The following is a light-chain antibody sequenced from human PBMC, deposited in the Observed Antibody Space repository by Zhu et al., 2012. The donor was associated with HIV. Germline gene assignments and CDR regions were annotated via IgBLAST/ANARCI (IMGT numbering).Light chain of an antibody. Sequence: EVVLTQSPDTPSLSPGDRATLACRASQSVNSNYLIWYQQKPGQAPRPLIYGASDRASGVPDRFSGSGSGTDFTLSISRLEPEDFAVYYCHQYDNSWTFGQGTKVEVK. J-gene: IGKJ1*01. CDR3: HQYDNSWT. CDR2: GAS. V-gene: IGKV3-20*01. CDR1: QSVNSNY.